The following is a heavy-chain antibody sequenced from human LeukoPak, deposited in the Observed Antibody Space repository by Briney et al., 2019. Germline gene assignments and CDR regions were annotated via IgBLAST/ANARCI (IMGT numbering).Heavy chain of an antibody. CDR3: AREGVGGYGSGSYYYEYGMDV. CDR1: GGSISSYY. CDR2: IYYSGST. J-gene: IGHJ6*02. Sequence: SETLSLTCTVSGGSISSYYWSWIRQPPGKGLEWIGYIYYSGSTNYNPSLKSRVTISVDTSKNPFSLKLSSVTAADAAVYYCAREGVGGYGSGSYYYEYGMDVWGQGTTVTVSS. D-gene: IGHD3-10*01. V-gene: IGHV4-59*01.